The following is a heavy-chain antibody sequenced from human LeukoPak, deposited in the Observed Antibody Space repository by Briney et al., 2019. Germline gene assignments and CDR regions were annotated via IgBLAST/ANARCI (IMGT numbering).Heavy chain of an antibody. CDR2: IYYSGST. V-gene: IGHV4-39*01. CDR3: ARSPNSGYDPFDY. J-gene: IGHJ4*02. Sequence: PSETLSLTCTVSGGSISSSSYYWGWIRQPPGTGLEWIGSIYYSGSTYYNPSLKSRVTISVDTSKNQFSLKLSSVTAADTAVYYCARSPNSGYDPFDYWGRGTLVTVSS. D-gene: IGHD5-12*01. CDR1: GGSISSSSYY.